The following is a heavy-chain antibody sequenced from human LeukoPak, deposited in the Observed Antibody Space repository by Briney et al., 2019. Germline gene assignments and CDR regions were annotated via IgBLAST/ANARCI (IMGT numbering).Heavy chain of an antibody. CDR3: ARGRLGRTYYDFWSGYGDY. CDR1: GGSFSGYY. J-gene: IGHJ4*02. Sequence: SETLSLTCAVYGGSFSGYYWSRIRQPPGKGLEWIGEINHSGSTNYNPSLKSRVTISVDTSKNQFSLKLSSVTAADTAVYYCARGRLGRTYYDFWSGYGDYWGQGTLVTVSS. CDR2: INHSGST. D-gene: IGHD3-3*01. V-gene: IGHV4-34*01.